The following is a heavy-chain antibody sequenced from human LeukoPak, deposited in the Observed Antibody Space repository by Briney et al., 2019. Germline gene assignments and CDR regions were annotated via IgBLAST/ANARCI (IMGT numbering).Heavy chain of an antibody. J-gene: IGHJ6*03. V-gene: IGHV4-59*01. Sequence: SETLSLTCTVSGGSISSYYWSWIRQPPGKGLEWIGYIYYSGSTKYNPSLKSRVTISVDTSKNQFSLKLSSVTAEDTAVYYCATCLLQYFDWLLYRVGGYYYYMDVWGKGTTVTISS. D-gene: IGHD3-9*01. CDR2: IYYSGST. CDR3: ATCLLQYFDWLLYRVGGYYYYMDV. CDR1: GGSISSYY.